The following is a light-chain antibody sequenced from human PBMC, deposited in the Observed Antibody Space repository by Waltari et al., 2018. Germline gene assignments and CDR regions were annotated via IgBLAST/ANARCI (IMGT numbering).Light chain of an antibody. CDR2: DVS. CDR3: SSYTITSTLV. CDR1: SSDIGGYNY. Sequence: QSALTQPASVSGSPGQSITISCTGTSSDIGGYNYVSWYQQHPGKAPKLMIYDVSNRPSGGSNRFSGSKSGNTASLTISGLQAEDEADYYCSSYTITSTLVFGGGTKLTVL. V-gene: IGLV2-14*03. J-gene: IGLJ2*01.